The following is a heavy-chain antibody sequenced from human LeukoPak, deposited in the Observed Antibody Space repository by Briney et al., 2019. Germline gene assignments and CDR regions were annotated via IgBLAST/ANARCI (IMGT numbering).Heavy chain of an antibody. V-gene: IGHV4-30-4*01. D-gene: IGHD4-17*01. CDR3: ARGTTVTTDYYYGMDV. CDR2: IYYSGST. Sequence: PSQTLSLTCTVSGGSISSGDCYWSWIRQPPGKGLEWIGYIYYSGSTYYNPSLKSRVSISVDTSKNQFSLKLSSVTAADTAVYYCARGTTVTTDYYYGMDVWGQGTTVTVSS. CDR1: GGSISSGDCY. J-gene: IGHJ6*02.